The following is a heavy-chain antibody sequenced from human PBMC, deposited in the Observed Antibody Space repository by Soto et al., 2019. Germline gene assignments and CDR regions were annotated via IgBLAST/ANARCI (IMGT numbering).Heavy chain of an antibody. V-gene: IGHV3-15*07. CDR3: TTDNKTTVTTYYYYGMDV. Sequence: PGGSLRLSCAASGFTFSNAWMNWVRQAPGKGLEWVGRIKSKTDGGTTDYAAPVEGRFTISRDDSKNTLYLQMNSLKTEDTAVYYCTTDNKTTVTTYYYYGMDVWGQGTTVTVSS. CDR2: IKSKTDGGTT. D-gene: IGHD4-17*01. CDR1: GFTFSNAW. J-gene: IGHJ6*02.